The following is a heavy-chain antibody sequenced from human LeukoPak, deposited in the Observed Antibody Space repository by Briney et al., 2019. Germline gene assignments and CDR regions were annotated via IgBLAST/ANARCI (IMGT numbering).Heavy chain of an antibody. CDR2: IIPIFGTA. D-gene: IGHD3-22*01. CDR3: ARGDYYDSSGYYRKPYYFDY. CDR1: GGTFSSYA. V-gene: IGHV1-69*01. Sequence: ASVKVSCKASGGTFSSYAISWVRQAPGQGLEWMGGIIPIFGTANYAQKFQGRVTITADESTSTAYMELSSLRSEDTAVYYCARGDYYDSSGYYRKPYYFDYWGQGTLVTVSS. J-gene: IGHJ4*02.